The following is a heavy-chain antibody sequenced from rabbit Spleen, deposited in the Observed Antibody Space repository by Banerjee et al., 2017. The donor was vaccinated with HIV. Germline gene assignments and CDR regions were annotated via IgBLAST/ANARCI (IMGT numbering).Heavy chain of an antibody. Sequence: QEQLEESGGDLVKPEGSLTLTCTASGFSLGSSYWISWVRQAPGKGLEWIACIDAGSSGFTYFATWAKGRFAISKTSSTTVTLQMTRLTAADTATYFCARDTASSFSSYGMDLWGPGTLVTVS. CDR3: ARDTASSFSSYGMDL. D-gene: IGHD8-1*01. CDR1: GFSLGSSYW. J-gene: IGHJ6*01. CDR2: IDAGSSGFT. V-gene: IGHV1S45*01.